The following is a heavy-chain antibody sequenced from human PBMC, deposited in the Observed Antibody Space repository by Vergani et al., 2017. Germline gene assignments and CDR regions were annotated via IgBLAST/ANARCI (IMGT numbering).Heavy chain of an antibody. J-gene: IGHJ4*02. Sequence: EVQLLESGGGLVQPGGSLRLSCAASGFTFISYAMSWVRQAPGKGLEWVSAITGGGGSTFYADSVKGRFTISRDNSKNTLYLQMNSLRAEDTAVYYCAKAVQLERQLFSYWGQGTLVTVSS. CDR1: GFTFISYA. CDR2: ITGGGGST. V-gene: IGHV3-23*01. CDR3: AKAVQLERQLFSY. D-gene: IGHD1-1*01.